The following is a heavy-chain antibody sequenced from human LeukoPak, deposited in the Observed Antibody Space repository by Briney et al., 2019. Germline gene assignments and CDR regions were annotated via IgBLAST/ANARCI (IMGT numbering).Heavy chain of an antibody. CDR1: GFTFSSYW. D-gene: IGHD3-3*01. CDR2: IKQDGSEK. J-gene: IGHJ4*02. Sequence: GGSLRLSCAASGFTFSSYWMSWVRQAPGKGLEWVANIKQDGSEKYYVDAVKGRFTISRDNAKNSLYLQMNSLRAEATAVYYCARDLADFWSGYYTDYWGQGTLVTVSS. CDR3: ARDLADFWSGYYTDY. V-gene: IGHV3-7*01.